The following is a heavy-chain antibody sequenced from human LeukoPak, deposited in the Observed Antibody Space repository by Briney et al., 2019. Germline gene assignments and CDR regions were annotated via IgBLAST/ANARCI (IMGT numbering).Heavy chain of an antibody. CDR1: GYTFTSYG. J-gene: IGHJ4*02. D-gene: IGHD3-22*01. V-gene: IGHV1-18*01. Sequence: EASVKVSCKPSGYTFTSYGISWVRQAPGQGLEWMGWISAYNGNTNYAQKLQGRVTMTTDTSTSTAYMELRSLRSDDTAVYYCATSSGYYSEDFDYWDQGTLVTVSS. CDR3: ATSSGYYSEDFDY. CDR2: ISAYNGNT.